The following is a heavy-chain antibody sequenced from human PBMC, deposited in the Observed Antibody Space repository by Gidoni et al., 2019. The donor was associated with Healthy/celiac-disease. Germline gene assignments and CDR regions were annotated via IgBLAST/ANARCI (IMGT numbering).Heavy chain of an antibody. CDR1: GFTFSSYA. Sequence: EVQLLESGGGLVQPGGSLRLSCAASGFTFSSYAMSWVRQAPGKGLEWVSAISGSGGSTYYADSVKGRFTISRDNSKNTLYLQMNSLRAEDTAVYYCAKAKVGATRHYYGMDVWGQGTTVTVSS. J-gene: IGHJ6*02. CDR3: AKAKVGATRHYYGMDV. CDR2: ISGSGGST. D-gene: IGHD1-26*01. V-gene: IGHV3-23*01.